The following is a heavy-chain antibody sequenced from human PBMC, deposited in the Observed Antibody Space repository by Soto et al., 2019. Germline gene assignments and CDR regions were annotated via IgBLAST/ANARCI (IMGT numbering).Heavy chain of an antibody. V-gene: IGHV1-69*01. J-gene: IGHJ6*02. Sequence: QVQLVQSGAEVKKPGSSVKVSCKASGGTFSSYAISWVRQAPGQGLEWMGGIIPIFGTANYAQKFQGRVTITADESTSTAYMELSSLRSEDTAVYYCARAPNRSGGYEDGYYYYGMDVWGQGTTVTVSS. D-gene: IGHD6-19*01. CDR1: GGTFSSYA. CDR3: ARAPNRSGGYEDGYYYYGMDV. CDR2: IIPIFGTA.